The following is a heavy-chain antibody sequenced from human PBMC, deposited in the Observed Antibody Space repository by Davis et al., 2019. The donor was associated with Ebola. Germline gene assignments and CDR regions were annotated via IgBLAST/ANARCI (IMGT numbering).Heavy chain of an antibody. V-gene: IGHV3-30-3*01. CDR3: ARDVGYDDVFDY. CDR1: GFTFSSYA. D-gene: IGHD1-1*01. J-gene: IGHJ4*02. Sequence: SCKASGFTFSSYAMHWVRQAPGKGLEWVAVISYDGSNKYYADSVKGRFTISRDNSKNTLYLQMNSLRAEDTAVYYCARDVGYDDVFDYWGQGTLVTVSS. CDR2: ISYDGSNK.